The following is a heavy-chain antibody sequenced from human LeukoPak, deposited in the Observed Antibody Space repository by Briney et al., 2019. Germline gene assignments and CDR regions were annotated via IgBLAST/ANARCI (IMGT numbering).Heavy chain of an antibody. CDR1: GGTFISYA. J-gene: IGHJ6*04. V-gene: IGHV1-69*01. Sequence: SVKVSCKASGGTFISYAISWVRQAPGQGLDWMGGSIPIFGTANYAQKLQGRVTIAADESTSTDYMELSSLRSEDTAVYYCARGQYPFITGTYYYYYYGMDVWGKGTTVTVSS. D-gene: IGHD1-20*01. CDR2: SIPIFGTA. CDR3: ARGQYPFITGTYYYYYYGMDV.